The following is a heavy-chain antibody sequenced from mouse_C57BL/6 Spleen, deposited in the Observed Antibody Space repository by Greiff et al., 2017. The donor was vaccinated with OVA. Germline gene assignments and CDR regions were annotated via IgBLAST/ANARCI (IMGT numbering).Heavy chain of an antibody. V-gene: IGHV1-59*01. J-gene: IGHJ2*01. CDR3: TRSLIYYDYGGY. D-gene: IGHD2-4*01. Sequence: QVQLQQPGAELVRPGTSVKLSCKASGYTFTSYWMHWVKQRPGQGLEWIGVIDPSDSYTNYNQKFKGKATLTVDTSSSTAYMQLSSLTSEDSAVYYCTRSLIYYDYGGYWGQGTTLTVSS. CDR2: IDPSDSYT. CDR1: GYTFTSYW.